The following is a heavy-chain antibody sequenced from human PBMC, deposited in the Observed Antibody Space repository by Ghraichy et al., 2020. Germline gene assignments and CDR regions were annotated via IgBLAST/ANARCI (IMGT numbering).Heavy chain of an antibody. CDR2: INHSGST. J-gene: IGHJ6*02. Sequence: SETLSLTCAVYGGSFSGYYWSWIRQPPGKGLEWIGEINHSGSTNYNPSLKSRVTISVDTSKNQFSLKLSSVTAADTAVYYCARVKVAARSLYYYYYYGMDVWGQGTTVTVSS. CDR1: GGSFSGYY. D-gene: IGHD6-6*01. V-gene: IGHV4-34*01. CDR3: ARVKVAARSLYYYYYYGMDV.